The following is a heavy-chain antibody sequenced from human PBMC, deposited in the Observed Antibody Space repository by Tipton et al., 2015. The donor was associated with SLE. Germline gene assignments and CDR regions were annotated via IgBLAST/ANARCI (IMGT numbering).Heavy chain of an antibody. Sequence: TLSLTCAVSGGSISSSSYYWGWIRQPPGRGLEWIGDIYYSGSTYYNPSLKSQVTISVDTSKNQFSQSLYSVTAADTAVYYCARGFPIADVGIWFDPWGQGTLVTVSS. CDR3: ARGFPIADVGIWFDP. D-gene: IGHD6-13*01. CDR1: GGSISSSSYY. V-gene: IGHV4-39*01. CDR2: IYYSGST. J-gene: IGHJ5*02.